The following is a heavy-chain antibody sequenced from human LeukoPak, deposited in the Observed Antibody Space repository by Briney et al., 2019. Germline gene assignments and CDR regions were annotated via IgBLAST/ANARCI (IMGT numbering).Heavy chain of an antibody. Sequence: GGSLRLSCAASGFTFSSYWMSWVRQAPGKGLEWVANIKQDGSEKYYVDSVKGRFTISRDNSKNTLYLQMNSLRAEDTAVYYCTRVVGGYDYVWGSYRPDYWGQGTLVTVSS. CDR3: TRVVGGYDYVWGSYRPDY. J-gene: IGHJ4*02. CDR1: GFTFSSYW. CDR2: IKQDGSEK. V-gene: IGHV3-7*03. D-gene: IGHD3-16*02.